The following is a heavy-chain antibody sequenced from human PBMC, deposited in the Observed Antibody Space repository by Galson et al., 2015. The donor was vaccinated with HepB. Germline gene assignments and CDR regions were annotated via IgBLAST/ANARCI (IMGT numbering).Heavy chain of an antibody. CDR2: ISGSSSHI. CDR3: ASGSTNIDDWNGGYGYFDY. J-gene: IGHJ4*02. V-gene: IGHV3-21*01. D-gene: IGHD1-1*01. Sequence: SLRLSCAVSGFTFSSYNMNWVRQAPGKGLEWVASISGSSSHIYYADSVKGRFTISRDNAKKSLYLQMNSLRVEDTAVYYCASGSTNIDDWNGGYGYFDYWGQGTLVTVSS. CDR1: GFTFSSYN.